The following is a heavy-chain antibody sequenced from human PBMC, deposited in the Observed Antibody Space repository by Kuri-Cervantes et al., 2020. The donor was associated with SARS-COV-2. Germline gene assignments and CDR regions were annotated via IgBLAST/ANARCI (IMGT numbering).Heavy chain of an antibody. J-gene: IGHJ4*02. V-gene: IGHV4-59*01. D-gene: IGHD6-6*01. CDR1: GGSISSYY. CDR2: IYYSGST. Sequence: SETLSPTCTLSGGSISSYYCSWIRQPPGKGLEWIGYIYYSGSTNYNPSLKSRVTISVDTSKNQFSLKLSSVTAADTAVYYCAREGIAARPSHFDYWGQGTLVTVSS. CDR3: AREGIAARPSHFDY.